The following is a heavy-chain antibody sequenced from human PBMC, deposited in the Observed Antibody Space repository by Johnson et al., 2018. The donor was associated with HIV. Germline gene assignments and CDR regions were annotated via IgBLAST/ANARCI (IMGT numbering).Heavy chain of an antibody. CDR2: IYSGGST. V-gene: IGHV3-66*02. CDR3: AREGRRDAFDI. J-gene: IGHJ3*02. CDR1: GFSFSSKY. Sequence: VHLVESRGVLVQPGGSLRLSCAASGFSFSSKYMTWFRQAPGKGLEWVSVIYSGGSTYYADSVKGRFTISRDNSKNTLYLQMNSLRDEDTGVYYCAREGRRDAFDIWGQGTMVTVSS.